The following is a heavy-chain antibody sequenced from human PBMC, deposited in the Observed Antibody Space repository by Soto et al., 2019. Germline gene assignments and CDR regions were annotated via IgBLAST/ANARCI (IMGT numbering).Heavy chain of an antibody. V-gene: IGHV3-23*01. Sequence: PGGSLRLSCAASAFTFSSYAMSWVRQAPGKGLEWVSTITNNAGSTYYADSVKGRFIISRDNPKNTLYLQMNSLRAEDTAVYYSATVDSYYSGSLGRFDHWGQGTLVTVSS. CDR2: ITNNAGST. D-gene: IGHD3-10*01. CDR1: AFTFSSYA. CDR3: ATVDSYYSGSLGRFDH. J-gene: IGHJ5*02.